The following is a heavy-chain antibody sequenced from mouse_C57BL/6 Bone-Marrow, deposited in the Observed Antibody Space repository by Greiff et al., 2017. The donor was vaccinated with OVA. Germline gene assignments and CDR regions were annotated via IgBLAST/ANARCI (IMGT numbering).Heavy chain of an antibody. CDR3: ARLDGYYAWYFDV. J-gene: IGHJ1*03. Sequence: EVQRVESGGGLVQPGGSLKLSCAASGFTFSDYYMYWVRQTPEKRLEWVAYISNGGGSTYYPDTVKGRFTISRDNAKNTLYLQMSRLKSEDTAMYYCARLDGYYAWYFDVWGTGTTVTVSS. CDR2: ISNGGGST. CDR1: GFTFSDYY. D-gene: IGHD2-3*01. V-gene: IGHV5-12*01.